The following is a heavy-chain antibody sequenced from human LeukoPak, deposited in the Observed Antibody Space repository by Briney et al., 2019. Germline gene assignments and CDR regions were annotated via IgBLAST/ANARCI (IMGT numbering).Heavy chain of an antibody. CDR1: GYPISSGYY. D-gene: IGHD2-21*01. J-gene: IGHJ4*02. V-gene: IGHV4-38-2*02. CDR2: IYHSGST. Sequence: SETPSLTCSVSGYPISSGYYWGWIRQPPGKGLVWIGSIYHSGSTYHNPSLKGRVTISVDTSKNQLSLKLSSVTAADSAVYYCTRGGDSYLGSSDYWGQGTLVTVSS. CDR3: TRGGDSYLGSSDY.